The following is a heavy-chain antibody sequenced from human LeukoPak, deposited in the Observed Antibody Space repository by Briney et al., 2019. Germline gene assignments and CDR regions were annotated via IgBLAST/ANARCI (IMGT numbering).Heavy chain of an antibody. Sequence: PGGCLRLSCAASGVSFSSYSMNWVRQAPGKGREWVSSISSSSNDIYYADSVKGRFTISRDNAKNSLYLQMNSLRAEDTAVYYCAGYCSGGSCGYWGQGTLVTVSS. V-gene: IGHV3-21*01. CDR3: AGYCSGGSCGY. J-gene: IGHJ4*02. CDR2: ISSSSNDI. CDR1: GVSFSSYS. D-gene: IGHD2-15*01.